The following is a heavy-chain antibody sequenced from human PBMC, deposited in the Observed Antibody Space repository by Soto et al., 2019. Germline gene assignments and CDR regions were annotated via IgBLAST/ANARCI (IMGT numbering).Heavy chain of an antibody. D-gene: IGHD3-16*01. CDR2: IIPDFRTS. CDR1: GVTFSSYA. Sequence: QVQLVQSGAELKKPGSSVKVSCSASGVTFSSYAFTWVRQAPGQGLEWMGNIIPDFRTSNYAQGFQGRLTISADESTNTIYMELSSLRSEDTAGYFCAKDGSWDGGGGESWGQGTLVIVSS. J-gene: IGHJ4*02. V-gene: IGHV1-69*18. CDR3: AKDGSWDGGGGES.